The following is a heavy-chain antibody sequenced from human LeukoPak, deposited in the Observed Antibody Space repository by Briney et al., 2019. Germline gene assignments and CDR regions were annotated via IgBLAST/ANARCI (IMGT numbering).Heavy chain of an antibody. J-gene: IGHJ4*02. V-gene: IGHV4-59*12. CDR3: ARLETGHSGSYWDFYFDY. Sequence: PSETLSFTCTVSGGSITTYYWTWIRQPPGKGLEWIGSVYYSGSTYYNPSLKSRVTISADTSKSQFSLKLSSVNAADTAVYYCARLETGHSGSYWDFYFDYWGQGTLVTVSS. CDR2: VYYSGST. D-gene: IGHD1-26*01. CDR1: GGSITTYY.